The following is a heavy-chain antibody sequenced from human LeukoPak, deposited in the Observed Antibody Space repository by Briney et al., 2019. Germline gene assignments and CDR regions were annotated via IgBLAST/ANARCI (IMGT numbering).Heavy chain of an antibody. V-gene: IGHV3-23*01. CDR2: ISGSGDST. D-gene: IGHD3-10*01. Sequence: GGSLRLSCAASGFTISSYAMSWVRQAPGKGLEWVSVISGSGDSTHYADSVKGRFTISRDNSKTTLYVQMNSLRAEDTAVYYCATHGSGSYYNAPDYWGQGTLVTVSS. J-gene: IGHJ4*02. CDR3: ATHGSGSYYNAPDY. CDR1: GFTISSYA.